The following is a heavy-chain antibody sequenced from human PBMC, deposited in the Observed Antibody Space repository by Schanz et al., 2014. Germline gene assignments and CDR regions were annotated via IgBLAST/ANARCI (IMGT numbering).Heavy chain of an antibody. CDR3: ARAKRFGDMDV. Sequence: QVQLVQSGAEVKKPGSSVKVSCKLSGGTFSSFGINWVRQAPGQGLEWMGWISTSNGNTNYIQKLQGRVTLTTDTSTSTAYMELRNLRSDDTAVYYCARAKRFGDMDVWGQGTTVTVSS. CDR2: ISTSNGNT. V-gene: IGHV1-18*01. J-gene: IGHJ6*02. CDR1: GGTFSSFG. D-gene: IGHD3-10*01.